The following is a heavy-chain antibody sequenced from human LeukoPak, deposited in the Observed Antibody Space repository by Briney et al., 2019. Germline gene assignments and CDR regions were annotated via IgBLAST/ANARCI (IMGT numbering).Heavy chain of an antibody. CDR3: ASRRGSYSF. Sequence: GGSLRLSCAASGFTFSSNWMHWVRQTPGKGLAWVSRISRDGSDTSYADSVKGRFTISRDNAKNTLYLHMNSLTVEDTAVYYCASRRGSYSFWGQGTLVTVSS. CDR1: GFTFSSNW. CDR2: ISRDGSDT. D-gene: IGHD1-26*01. V-gene: IGHV3-74*01. J-gene: IGHJ4*02.